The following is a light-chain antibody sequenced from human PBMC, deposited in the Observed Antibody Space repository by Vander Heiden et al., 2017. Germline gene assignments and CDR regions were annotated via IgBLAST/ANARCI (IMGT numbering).Light chain of an antibody. V-gene: IGLV1-51*01. CDR3: GTWDTSLSAYV. Sequence: QSVLTQPPSASAAPRQKVTISCSGSTSNIGKNYVGGYQQLPGTAPKLLIYDSYKRPSDIPERFSGSKSGTSATLAITGLQTGDEADYYCGTWDTSLSAYVFGPGTKVTVL. J-gene: IGLJ1*01. CDR1: TSNIGKNY. CDR2: DSY.